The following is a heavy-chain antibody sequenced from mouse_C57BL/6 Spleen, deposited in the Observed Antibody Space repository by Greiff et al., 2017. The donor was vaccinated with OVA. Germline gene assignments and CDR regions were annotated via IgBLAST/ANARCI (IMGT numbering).Heavy chain of an antibody. CDR2: ISSGGSYT. CDR1: GFTFSSYG. V-gene: IGHV5-6*01. CDR3: ARQITTVVNFDY. Sequence: VQLKESGGDLVKPGGSLKLSCAASGFTFSSYGMSWVRQTPDKRLEWVATISSGGSYTYYPDSVKGRFTISRDNAKNTLYLQMSSLKSEDTAMYYCARQITTVVNFDYWGQGTTLTVSS. D-gene: IGHD1-1*01. J-gene: IGHJ2*01.